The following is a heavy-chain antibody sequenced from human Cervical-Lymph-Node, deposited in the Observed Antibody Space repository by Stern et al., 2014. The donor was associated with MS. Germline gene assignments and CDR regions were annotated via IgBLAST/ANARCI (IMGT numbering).Heavy chain of an antibody. D-gene: IGHD2-21*02. CDR1: GFTFSDYY. CDR2: ISSSGSTI. CDR3: ARRNVVVTASPYYFDY. V-gene: IGHV3-11*01. J-gene: IGHJ4*02. Sequence: VQLEESGGGLVKPGGSLRLSCAASGFTFSDYYMSWIRQAPGKGLEWVSYISSSGSTIYYADSVKGRFTISRDNAKNSLYLQMNSLRAEDTAVYYCARRNVVVTASPYYFDYWGQGTLVTVSS.